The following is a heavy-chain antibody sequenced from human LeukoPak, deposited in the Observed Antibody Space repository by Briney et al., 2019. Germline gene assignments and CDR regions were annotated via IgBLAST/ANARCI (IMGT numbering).Heavy chain of an antibody. CDR1: GFTFSSYG. D-gene: IGHD6-13*01. CDR3: AKRSAAGTVGYFDY. Sequence: PGGSLRLSCAASGFTFSSYGMHWVRHAPGKGRDWVAFIHHDGSNKYYADSVRGRFTISRDDAKNSLYLQMHSLRAEDPALYYCAKRSAAGTVGYFDYWGQGTLVTVSS. J-gene: IGHJ4*02. CDR2: IHHDGSNK. V-gene: IGHV3-30*02.